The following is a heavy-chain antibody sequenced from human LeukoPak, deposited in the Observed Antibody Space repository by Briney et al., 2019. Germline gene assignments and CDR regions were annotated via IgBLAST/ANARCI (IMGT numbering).Heavy chain of an antibody. J-gene: IGHJ4*02. V-gene: IGHV1-69*13. Sequence: SVKVSCKVSGGTFSSYGFSWVRQAPGQGLEWMGGIIPIFRRANYAQKFQDRLTITADESTTEVYMELTRLKSDDTAIYYCARVGEFGINSAMVLPDWGQGSLVTVSS. CDR3: ARVGEFGINSAMVLPD. D-gene: IGHD3-16*01. CDR1: GGTFSSYG. CDR2: IIPIFRRA.